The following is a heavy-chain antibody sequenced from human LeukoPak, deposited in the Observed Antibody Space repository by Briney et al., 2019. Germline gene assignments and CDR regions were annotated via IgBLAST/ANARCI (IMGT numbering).Heavy chain of an antibody. Sequence: SETLSLTCAVYGGSFSGYYWSWIRQPPGKGLEWIGEINHSGSTNYNPSLKSRVTISVDTSKNQFSLKLNSVTAADTAVYYCARGGDPVLLDYWGQGTLVTVSS. CDR3: ARGGDPVLLDY. D-gene: IGHD2-8*02. V-gene: IGHV4-34*01. CDR1: GGSFSGYY. J-gene: IGHJ4*02. CDR2: INHSGST.